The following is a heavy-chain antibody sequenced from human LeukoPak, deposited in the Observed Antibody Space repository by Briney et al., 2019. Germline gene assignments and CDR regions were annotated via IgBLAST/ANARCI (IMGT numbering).Heavy chain of an antibody. CDR1: GFTFRNYG. J-gene: IGHJ6*02. V-gene: IGHV3-33*01. Sequence: GGSLRLSCAASGFTFRNYGMNWVRQAPGKGLEWVTIIWYDGSNKYYADSVKGRFIISRDNSKNTLYLQMNSLRAEDTAVYYCARDPPHGMDVWGQGTTVTVSS. CDR2: IWYDGSNK. CDR3: ARDPPHGMDV.